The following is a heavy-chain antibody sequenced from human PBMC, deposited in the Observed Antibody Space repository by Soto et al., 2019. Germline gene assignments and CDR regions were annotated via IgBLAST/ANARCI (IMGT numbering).Heavy chain of an antibody. CDR1: GYTFTSYD. CDR3: VVLRFWGCLLFIP. Sequence: ASVKVSCKASGYTFTSYDINWVRQATGQGLEWMGWMNPNSGNTGYAQKFQGRVTMTRNTSISTAYMELSSLRSEDTAVYYCVVLRFWGCLLFIPWGQEPLVTFS. CDR2: MNPNSGNT. D-gene: IGHD3-3*01. V-gene: IGHV1-8*01. J-gene: IGHJ5*02.